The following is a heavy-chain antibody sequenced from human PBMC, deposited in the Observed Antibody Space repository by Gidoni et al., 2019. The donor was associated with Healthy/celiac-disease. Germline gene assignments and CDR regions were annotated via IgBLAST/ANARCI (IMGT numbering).Heavy chain of an antibody. V-gene: IGHV3-33*01. D-gene: IGHD2-2*01. CDR3: ARDKPPLRVCSSTSCYPRGMDV. J-gene: IGHJ6*02. CDR2: IWYDGSNK. CDR1: GFTFSSYG. Sequence: QVQLVESGGGVVQPGRSLRLSCAASGFTFSSYGMHWVRQAPGKGLEWVAVIWYDGSNKYYADSVKGRFTISRDNSKNTLYLQMNSLRAEDTAVYYCARDKPPLRVCSSTSCYPRGMDVWGQGTTVTVSS.